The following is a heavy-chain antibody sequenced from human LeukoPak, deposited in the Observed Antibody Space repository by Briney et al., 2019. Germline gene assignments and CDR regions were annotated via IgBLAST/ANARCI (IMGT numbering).Heavy chain of an antibody. J-gene: IGHJ4*02. D-gene: IGHD6-13*01. V-gene: IGHV1-69*05. CDR2: IIPIFGTA. Sequence: SVKVSCKASGGTFSSYAISWVRQAPGQGLEWMGGIIPIFGTANYAQKFQGRATITTDESTSTAYMELSSLRSEDTAVYYCARAQAAAGTHYFDYWGQGTLVTVSS. CDR3: ARAQAAAGTHYFDY. CDR1: GGTFSSYA.